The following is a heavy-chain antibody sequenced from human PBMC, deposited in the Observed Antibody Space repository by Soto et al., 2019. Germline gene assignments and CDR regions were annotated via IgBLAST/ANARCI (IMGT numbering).Heavy chain of an antibody. Sequence: SETLSLACSVSGVAISSSSYWWDWVRQSAGKGLEWIGSIYYNGRTHYNPSLQSRATISVDTSKRQFSLSLTSVTDADTAVYFCARLPVVRGLSDYFPFDPWGQGVLVTVSS. CDR1: GVAISSSSYW. CDR3: ARLPVVRGLSDYFPFDP. CDR2: IYYNGRT. J-gene: IGHJ5*02. V-gene: IGHV4-39*01. D-gene: IGHD3-10*01.